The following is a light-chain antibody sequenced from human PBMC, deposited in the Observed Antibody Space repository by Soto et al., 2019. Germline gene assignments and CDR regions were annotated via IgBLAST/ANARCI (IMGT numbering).Light chain of an antibody. V-gene: IGKV3-20*01. CDR1: RDVYINA. CDR2: GAS. Sequence: VVLTQSPATLSLSPGEPATLSCRASRDVYINALARYQQKPGRTPTLLIYGASTRATGIPDRFSATGSGTEFSLTISSLEPEDFAVYYCQQYGASPFTFGPGTRVEI. J-gene: IGKJ3*01. CDR3: QQYGASPFT.